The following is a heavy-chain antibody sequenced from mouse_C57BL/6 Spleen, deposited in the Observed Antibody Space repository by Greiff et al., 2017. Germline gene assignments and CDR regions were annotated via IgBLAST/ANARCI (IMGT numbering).Heavy chain of an antibody. CDR3: AREGPLTAQALMDY. J-gene: IGHJ4*01. V-gene: IGHV5-4*01. CDR2: ISDGGSYT. D-gene: IGHD3-2*02. Sequence: EVKLMESGGGLVKPGGSLKLSCAASGFTFSSYAMSWVRQTPEKRLEWVATISDGGSYTYYPDNVKGRFTISRDNAKNNLYLQMSHLKSEDTAMYYCAREGPLTAQALMDYWGQGTSVTVSS. CDR1: GFTFSSYA.